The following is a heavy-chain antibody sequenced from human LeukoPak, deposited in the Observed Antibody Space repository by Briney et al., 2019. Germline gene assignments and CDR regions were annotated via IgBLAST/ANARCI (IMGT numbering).Heavy chain of an antibody. Sequence: GRSLRLSCAASGFTFSSYAMHWVRQAPGKGLEWVAVISYDGSNKYYADSVKGRFTISRDNSKNTLYLQMNSLRAEDTAVYYCAREARLLFYFDYWGQGTLVTVSS. CDR2: ISYDGSNK. J-gene: IGHJ4*02. D-gene: IGHD2-21*02. CDR1: GFTFSSYA. CDR3: AREARLLFYFDY. V-gene: IGHV3-30*04.